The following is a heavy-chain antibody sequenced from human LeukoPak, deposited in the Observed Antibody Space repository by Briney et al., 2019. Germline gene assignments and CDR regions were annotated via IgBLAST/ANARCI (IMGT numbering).Heavy chain of an antibody. CDR3: ARYEVATTGKWFDP. Sequence: PSDTLSLTCAVSEHSISSGNWWGWVRQPPGKGLEWIGYIYYGGSSYYNPSLKSRVAMSVDASKNQFSLKLSSVTAVDTAVYYCARYEVATTGKWFDPWGQGTLVTVSS. J-gene: IGHJ5*02. D-gene: IGHD5-12*01. CDR1: EHSISSGNW. CDR2: IYYGGSS. V-gene: IGHV4-28*01.